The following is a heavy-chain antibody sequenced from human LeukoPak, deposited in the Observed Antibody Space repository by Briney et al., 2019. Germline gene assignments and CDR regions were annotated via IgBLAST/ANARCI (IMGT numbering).Heavy chain of an antibody. Sequence: GGSLRLSCAASGFTVSSNYMSWVRQAPGKGLEWVSVIYSGGSTYYADSVKGRFTISRDNSKNTLYLQMNSLRAEDTAVYYCAREGSSASHFDYWGQGTLVTVSS. V-gene: IGHV3-66*01. CDR1: GFTVSSNY. CDR2: IYSGGST. D-gene: IGHD2-2*01. CDR3: AREGSSASHFDY. J-gene: IGHJ4*02.